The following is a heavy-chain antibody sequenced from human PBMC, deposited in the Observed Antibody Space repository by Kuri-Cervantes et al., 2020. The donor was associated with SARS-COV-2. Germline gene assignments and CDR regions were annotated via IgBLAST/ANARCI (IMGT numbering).Heavy chain of an antibody. J-gene: IGHJ5*02. V-gene: IGHV4-34*01. D-gene: IGHD1-26*01. CDR2: INHSGST. Sequence: GSLRLSCAVYGGSFSGYYWSWIRQPPGKGLEWIGEINHSGSTNYSPSLKSRVTISVDTSKNQFSLEPTSVTAADTAVYYCARGKGGDNDWFDPWGQGTLVTVSS. CDR3: ARGKGGDNDWFDP. CDR1: GGSFSGYY.